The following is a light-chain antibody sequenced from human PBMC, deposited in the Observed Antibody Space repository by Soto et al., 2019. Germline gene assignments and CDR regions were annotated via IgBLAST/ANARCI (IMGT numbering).Light chain of an antibody. CDR3: QHYKTWPLS. CDR1: QGIGST. V-gene: IGKV3-15*01. Sequence: IVMTQSPATLSVSPGERATLSCRASQGIGSTLAWYQQKPGQTPRLLIYDASTRATGIPARFSGIGSGTEFTLIISSLQSEDFGVYYCQHYKTWPLSFCGGTKVEI. J-gene: IGKJ4*01. CDR2: DAS.